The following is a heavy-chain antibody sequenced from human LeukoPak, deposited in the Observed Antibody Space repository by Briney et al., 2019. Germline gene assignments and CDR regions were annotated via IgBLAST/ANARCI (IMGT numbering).Heavy chain of an antibody. CDR1: GFTFSSYG. CDR2: IQYDGSNE. CDR3: AKDRGSGTYYLIPDY. J-gene: IGHJ4*02. D-gene: IGHD3-10*01. Sequence: PGGSLRLSCAASGFTFSSYGMHWVRQAPGKGLEWVAYIQYDGSNEQYADSVKGRFSISRDSSKNILYLQMNALTTEDTAVYYCAKDRGSGTYYLIPDYWGQGTLVIVSS. V-gene: IGHV3-30*02.